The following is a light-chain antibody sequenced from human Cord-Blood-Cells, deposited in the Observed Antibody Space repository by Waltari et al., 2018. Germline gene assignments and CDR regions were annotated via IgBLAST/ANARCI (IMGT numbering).Light chain of an antibody. J-gene: IGKJ4*01. CDR2: AAS. CDR3: QQSYSTPPT. CDR1: QSISSY. V-gene: IGKV1-39*01. Sequence: DIQMTQSPSSLSASVGAIVTITCRASQSISSYLNWYQQKPGKAPKLLIYAASSLQSGVPSRFSGSGSGTDFTLTISSLQPEDFATYYCQQSYSTPPTFGGGTKVEIK.